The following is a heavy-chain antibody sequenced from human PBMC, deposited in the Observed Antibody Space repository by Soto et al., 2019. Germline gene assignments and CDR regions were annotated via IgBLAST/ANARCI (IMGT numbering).Heavy chain of an antibody. CDR2: ISGSGGST. Sequence: GGSLRLSCAASGFTFSSYAMSWVRQAPGKGLEWVSAISGSGGSTYYADSVKGRFTISRDNSKNTLYLQMNSLRAEDTAVYYCAKGASRIAAADDYFDYWGQGTLVTVSS. J-gene: IGHJ4*02. D-gene: IGHD6-13*01. V-gene: IGHV3-23*01. CDR3: AKGASRIAAADDYFDY. CDR1: GFTFSSYA.